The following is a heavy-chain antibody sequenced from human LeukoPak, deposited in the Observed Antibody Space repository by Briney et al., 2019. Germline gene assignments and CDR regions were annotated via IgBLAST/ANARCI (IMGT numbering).Heavy chain of an antibody. D-gene: IGHD2-15*01. J-gene: IGHJ4*02. V-gene: IGHV3-53*01. CDR1: GFTVSSNY. CDR2: IYSGGST. Sequence: GGSLRLSCAASGFTVSSNYMNWVRQAPGKGLEWVSIIYSGGSTYYADSVKGRFTISRDNSKNTLYLQVNSLRAEDTAVYYCARGSFYYCSGGSCYSDWGQGTLVTVSS. CDR3: ARGSFYYCSGGSCYSD.